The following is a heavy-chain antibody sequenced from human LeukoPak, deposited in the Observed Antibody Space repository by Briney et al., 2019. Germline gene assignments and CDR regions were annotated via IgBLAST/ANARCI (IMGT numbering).Heavy chain of an antibody. V-gene: IGHV3-7*02. CDR3: IADLTPAGSSSGSATRGS. CDR2: IKQNGSGT. CDR1: RFTFNDYA. Sequence: GGSLRLSCAASRFTFNDYAMSWVRQAPGKGLEWVANIKQNGSGTYYVDSVKGRFTISRDNAKNSLYLQMNSLRAEDTAEYNCIADLTPAGSSSGSATRGSWGQGTLVTVSS. D-gene: IGHD3-22*01. J-gene: IGHJ5*02.